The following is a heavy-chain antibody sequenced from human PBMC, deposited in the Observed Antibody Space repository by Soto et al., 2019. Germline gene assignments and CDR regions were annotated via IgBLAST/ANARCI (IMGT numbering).Heavy chain of an antibody. CDR2: ISGSDDST. CDR3: AKRSSTSTFDY. Sequence: EVQLLESGGGLVQPGESLRLSCAASGFTFSSYAMSWVRQAPGKGLEWVSVISGSDDSTYYADSVKGRFTISRDNSKNTLYLQMNSRRAEDTAVYYCAKRSSTSTFDYWGQGTLVTASS. D-gene: IGHD6-6*01. CDR1: GFTFSSYA. V-gene: IGHV3-23*01. J-gene: IGHJ4*02.